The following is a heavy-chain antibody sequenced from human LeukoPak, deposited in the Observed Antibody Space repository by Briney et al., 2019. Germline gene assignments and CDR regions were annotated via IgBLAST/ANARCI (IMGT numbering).Heavy chain of an antibody. J-gene: IGHJ4*02. CDR2: ISGSGSST. CDR1: GFTFSSYA. CDR3: ASSSRLELFDY. D-gene: IGHD5-24*01. V-gene: IGHV3-23*01. Sequence: GGSLRLSCAASGFTFSSYAMSWVRQAPGKGLEWVSVISGSGSSTYYADSVKGRFTISRDNSKNTLYLQMNSPRAEDTAVYYCASSSRLELFDYWGQGTLVTVSS.